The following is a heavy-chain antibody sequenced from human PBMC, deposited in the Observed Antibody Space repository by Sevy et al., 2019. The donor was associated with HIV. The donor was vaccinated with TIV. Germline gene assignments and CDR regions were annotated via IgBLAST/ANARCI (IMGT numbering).Heavy chain of an antibody. CDR2: IWYDGSNK. D-gene: IGHD3-22*01. V-gene: IGHV3-33*01. Sequence: GGSLRLSCAASGFTFSKYGMHWVRQAPGKGLEWVALIWYDGSNKYYADSVKGRFTISRDNSKNTLYLQMNSLRAEDTAVYYCTRGYYYDSSGYSDYWGQGTLVTVSS. J-gene: IGHJ4*02. CDR3: TRGYYYDSSGYSDY. CDR1: GFTFSKYG.